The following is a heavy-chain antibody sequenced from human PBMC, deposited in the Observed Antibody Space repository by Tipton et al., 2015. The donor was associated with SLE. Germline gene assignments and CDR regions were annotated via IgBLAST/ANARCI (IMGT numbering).Heavy chain of an antibody. CDR3: ARGSRYYAFDL. CDR1: GGSFSGYY. V-gene: IGHV4-34*01. CDR2: INHSGIT. J-gene: IGHJ3*01. D-gene: IGHD3-10*01. Sequence: TLSVTCAVYGGSFSGYYWSWIRQPPGKGLEWVGEINHSGITNYNPSLKSRVTISIDTSKNQFSLRLSSVTAADTAVYYCARGSRYYAFDLWGQGTMVTVSS.